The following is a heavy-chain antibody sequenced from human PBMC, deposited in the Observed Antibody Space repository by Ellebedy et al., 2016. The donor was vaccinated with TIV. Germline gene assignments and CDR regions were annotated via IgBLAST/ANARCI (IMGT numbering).Heavy chain of an antibody. CDR1: GGSISNYY. J-gene: IGHJ6*04. V-gene: IGHV4-59*01. CDR3: AREGRGNSAGMDV. Sequence: MPSATLSLTCTVSGGSISNYYWRWIRQPPGKGLEWIGYIYYSGSTNYNPSLESRVTISVDTSKNQFSLKLSSVTAADTAVYYCAREGRGNSAGMDVWGKGTTVTVSS. CDR2: IYYSGST. D-gene: IGHD4-23*01.